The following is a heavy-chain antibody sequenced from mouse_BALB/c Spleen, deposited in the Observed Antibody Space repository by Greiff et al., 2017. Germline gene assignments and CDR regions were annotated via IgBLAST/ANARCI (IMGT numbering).Heavy chain of an antibody. CDR2: ISSGSSTI. J-gene: IGHJ4*01. CDR3: ARGDYDYDEGADAMDD. Sequence: EVKVVESGGGLVQPGGSRKLSCAASGFTFSSFGMHWVRQAPEKGLEWVAYISSGSSTIYYADTVKGRFTISRDNPKHTLFLQMTSLRSEDTAMYYCARGDYDYDEGADAMDDWGQGTSVTGSS. CDR1: GFTFSSFG. V-gene: IGHV5-17*02. D-gene: IGHD2-4*01.